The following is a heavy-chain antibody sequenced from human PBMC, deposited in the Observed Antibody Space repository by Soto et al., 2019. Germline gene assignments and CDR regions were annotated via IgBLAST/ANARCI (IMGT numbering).Heavy chain of an antibody. D-gene: IGHD6-19*01. CDR1: GFTFSDYG. J-gene: IGHJ5*02. Sequence: QVQLVESGGGVVQPGKSLRLSCAGSGFTFSDYGIHWVRQAPGKGLEWVAVISYEGSEDLYADSVKGRFSISRDNSKNTVFLQMNSLRPEDTGLYYCAKVGSTGWYLNWLDTWGQVILVSVSS. CDR3: AKVGSTGWYLNWLDT. V-gene: IGHV3-30*18. CDR2: ISYEGSED.